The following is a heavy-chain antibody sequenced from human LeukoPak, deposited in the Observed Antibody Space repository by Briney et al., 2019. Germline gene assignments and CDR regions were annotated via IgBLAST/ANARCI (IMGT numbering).Heavy chain of an antibody. D-gene: IGHD2-15*01. J-gene: IGHJ5*02. CDR2: ISGGGDST. V-gene: IGHV3-23*01. CDR3: VKDQGLYSFDWFDP. Sequence: GGSLRLSCAASGFTFSSFAMSWVRQIPGRGLEWVSAISGGGDSTYYADSVKGRFTISRDNSRNTLYLQMNSLQAEDTALYYCVKDQGLYSFDWFDPWGQGTLVTVSS. CDR1: GFTFSSFA.